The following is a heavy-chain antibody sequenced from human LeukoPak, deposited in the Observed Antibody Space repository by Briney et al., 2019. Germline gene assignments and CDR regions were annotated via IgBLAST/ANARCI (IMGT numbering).Heavy chain of an antibody. D-gene: IGHD5-18*01. CDR3: ARGYSYGRYFDH. J-gene: IGHJ4*02. CDR1: GGSGSSGDYY. Sequence: SETLSLTCTVSGGSGSSGDYYWSWIRQPPGKGLEWIGYMYNGGSTNYTPSLKSRVMISGDTSKNQFSLKLNSVSAADTAVYYCARGYSYGRYFDHWGQGTMVTVSS. CDR2: MYNGGST. V-gene: IGHV4-30-4*01.